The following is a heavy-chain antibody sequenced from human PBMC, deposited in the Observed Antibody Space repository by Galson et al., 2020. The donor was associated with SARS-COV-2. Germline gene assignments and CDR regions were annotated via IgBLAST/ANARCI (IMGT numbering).Heavy chain of an antibody. V-gene: IGHV1-46*01. CDR2: INPRDDIT. J-gene: IGHJ4*02. CDR3: AREWGETSSSVFGD. D-gene: IGHD2-21*01. Sequence: ASVKVSCKTSGYTFTSYYIHWVRQAPGQGLECVGIINPRDDITRYAQKFQGRVTMTRDTSTSTVHMELSSLTPEDTAVYYCAREWGETSSSVFGDWGGGTLVTVSS. CDR1: GYTFTSYY.